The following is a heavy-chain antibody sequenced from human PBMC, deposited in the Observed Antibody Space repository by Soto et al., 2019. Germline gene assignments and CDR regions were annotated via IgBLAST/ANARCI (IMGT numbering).Heavy chain of an antibody. CDR2: IYYSGST. V-gene: IGHV4-31*03. J-gene: IGHJ5*02. Sequence: SETLSLTCTVSGGSISSGGYYWSWIRQHPGKGLEWIGYIYYSGSTYYNPSLKSRVTISVDTSKNQFSLKLSSVTAADTAVYYCARAKQQRDWFDPWGQGTLVTVS. D-gene: IGHD6-13*01. CDR1: GGSISSGGYY. CDR3: ARAKQQRDWFDP.